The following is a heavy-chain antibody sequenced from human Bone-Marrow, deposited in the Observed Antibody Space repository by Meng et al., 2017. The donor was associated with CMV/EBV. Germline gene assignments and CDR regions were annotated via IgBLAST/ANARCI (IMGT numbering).Heavy chain of an antibody. V-gene: IGHV3-73*01. CDR1: GFTFSGSA. D-gene: IGHD2-2*01. J-gene: IGHJ5*02. CDR2: IRSKANSYAT. CDR3: ARDLYQLLQSGWLDP. Sequence: GGSLRLSCAASGFTFSGSAMHWVRQASGKGLEWVGRIRSKANSYATAYAASVKGRFTISRDDSKNTAYLQMNSLKTEDTAVYYCARDLYQLLQSGWLDPWGERTLVTVSS.